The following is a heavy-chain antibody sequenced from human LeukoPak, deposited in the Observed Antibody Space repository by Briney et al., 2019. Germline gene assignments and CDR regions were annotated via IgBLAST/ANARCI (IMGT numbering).Heavy chain of an antibody. CDR1: GFTFITYD. D-gene: IGHD5-12*01. CDR2: IGAGGDT. J-gene: IGHJ6*03. V-gene: IGHV3-13*01. CDR3: ARDPYSGHYGNDYYYYMDV. Sequence: TGGSLRLSCAASGFTFITYDMHWVRQAPGKGLEWVSAIGAGGDTHYADSVKGRFTISRENARHSLNLQMNSLRAEDTAVYYCARDPYSGHYGNDYYYYMDVWGKGTTVTISS.